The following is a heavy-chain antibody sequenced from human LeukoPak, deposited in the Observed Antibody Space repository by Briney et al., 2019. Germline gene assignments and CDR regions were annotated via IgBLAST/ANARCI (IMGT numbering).Heavy chain of an antibody. CDR2: IYYSGST. CDR3: ARALGSGWYVGWFDP. V-gene: IGHV4-59*01. J-gene: IGHJ5*02. Sequence: PSETLSLTCTVSGGSISSYYWSWIRQPPGKGLEWIGYIYYSGSTNYNPSLKSRVTISVDTSKNQFSLKLSSVTAADTAVYYCARALGSGWYVGWFDPWGQGTLVTVSS. D-gene: IGHD6-19*01. CDR1: GGSISSYY.